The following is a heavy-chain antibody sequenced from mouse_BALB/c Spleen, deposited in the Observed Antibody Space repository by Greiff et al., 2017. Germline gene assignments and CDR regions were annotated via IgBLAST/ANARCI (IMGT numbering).Heavy chain of an antibody. J-gene: IGHJ1*01. Sequence: EVQGVESGAELVKPGASVKLSCTASGFNIKDTYMHWVKQRPEQGLEWIGRIDPANGNTKYDPKFQGKATITADTSSNTAYLQLSSLTSEDTAVYYCALYDYDEGDWYFDVWGAGTTVTVSS. CDR2: IDPANGNT. CDR3: ALYDYDEGDWYFDV. D-gene: IGHD2-4*01. V-gene: IGHV14-3*02. CDR1: GFNIKDTY.